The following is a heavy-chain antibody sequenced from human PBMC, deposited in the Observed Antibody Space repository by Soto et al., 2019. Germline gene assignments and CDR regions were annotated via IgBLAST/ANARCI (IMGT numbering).Heavy chain of an antibody. CDR3: VRATYFSDSSGYTRCLDY. CDR1: GFTSRDHY. CDR2: SRNKPQGYST. J-gene: IGHJ4*02. Sequence: GGSPIHSSEGAGFTSRDHYIDWVRQAPGKGLEWVGRSRNKPQGYSTAYAASVKGRFTTSRDESKNSAYLQMNSLKTEDTAVYYCVRATYFSDSSGYTRCLDYWGQVTLVTVSS. D-gene: IGHD3-22*01. V-gene: IGHV3-72*01.